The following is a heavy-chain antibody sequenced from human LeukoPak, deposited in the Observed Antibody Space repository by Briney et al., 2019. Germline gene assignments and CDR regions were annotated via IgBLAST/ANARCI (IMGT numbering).Heavy chain of an antibody. CDR2: ISYDGSNK. J-gene: IGHJ4*02. CDR3: AKELEYYYGSGSPFHY. D-gene: IGHD3-10*01. Sequence: GGSLRLSCAASGFTFSSYGMHWVRQAPGKGLEWVALISYDGSNKYYTDSVKGRFTISRDNSKNTLYLQMNSLRAEDTAVYYCAKELEYYYGSGSPFHYWGQGTLVSVSS. CDR1: GFTFSSYG. V-gene: IGHV3-30*18.